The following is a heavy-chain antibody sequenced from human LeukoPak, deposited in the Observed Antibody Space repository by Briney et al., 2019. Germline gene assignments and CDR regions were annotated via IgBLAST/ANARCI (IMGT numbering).Heavy chain of an antibody. Sequence: PGGSLRLSCAASGFTVSSNYMNWVRQAPGKGLEWVAFIRYGGSNKYYADSVKGRFTISRDNSKNTLYLQMNSLRAEDTAVYYCAKDWDQLLQHRFFGYFDYWGQGTLVTVSS. D-gene: IGHD2-2*01. CDR2: IRYGGSNK. CDR1: GFTVSSNY. J-gene: IGHJ4*02. CDR3: AKDWDQLLQHRFFGYFDY. V-gene: IGHV3-30*02.